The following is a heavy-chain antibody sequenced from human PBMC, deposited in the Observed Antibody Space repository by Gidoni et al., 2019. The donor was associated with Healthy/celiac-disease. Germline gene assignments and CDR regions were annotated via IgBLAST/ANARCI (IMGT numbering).Heavy chain of an antibody. CDR2: ISSSSSYT. Sequence: QVQLVESGGGLVKPGGSLSLSCAASGFTFSDYYMSWIRQAPGKGLEWVSYISSSSSYTNFADSVKGRFTISRDNAKNSLYLQMNSLRAEDTAVYYCARVGTQYSGSANCDYWGQGTLVTVSS. CDR1: GFTFSDYY. D-gene: IGHD1-26*01. CDR3: ARVGTQYSGSANCDY. V-gene: IGHV3-11*06. J-gene: IGHJ4*02.